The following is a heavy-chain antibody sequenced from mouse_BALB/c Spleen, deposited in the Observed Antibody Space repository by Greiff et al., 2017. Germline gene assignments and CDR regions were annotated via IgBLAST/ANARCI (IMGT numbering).Heavy chain of an antibody. CDR3: ARGLGRFDY. Sequence: EVQLQESGPGLVKPSQSLSLTCSVTGYSITSGYYWNWIRQFPGNKLEWMGYISYDGSNNYNPSLKNRISITRDTSKNQFFLKLNSVTTEDTATYYCARGLGRFDYWGQGTTLTVSS. J-gene: IGHJ2*01. CDR1: GYSITSGYY. D-gene: IGHD4-1*01. V-gene: IGHV3-6*02. CDR2: ISYDGSN.